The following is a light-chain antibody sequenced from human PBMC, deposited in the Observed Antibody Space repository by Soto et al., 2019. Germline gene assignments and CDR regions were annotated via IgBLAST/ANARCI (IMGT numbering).Light chain of an antibody. CDR2: AVS. CDR1: SSDIGSYDH. J-gene: IGLJ1*01. CDR3: ISYTDRQSYL. Sequence: QSALTQPASVSGSPGQSITTSCSGTSSDIGSYDHVAWYQQFPGKCPKLIIYAVSDRPSGVSDRFSGSKSGISASLTISGLQTEDEADYYCISYTDRQSYLFGTGTKVTVL. V-gene: IGLV2-14*03.